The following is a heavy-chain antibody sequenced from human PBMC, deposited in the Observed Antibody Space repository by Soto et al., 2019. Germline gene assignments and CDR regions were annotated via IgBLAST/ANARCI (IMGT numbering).Heavy chain of an antibody. D-gene: IGHD3-22*01. Sequence: ASVKVSCKTSGYSFTSYFIHWVRQAPGQGLEWMGIINPSGGSTNYAQKLQGRVSMTRDRSTSTVHMELSSLRSGDTAMYYCAREYGNYDSSGYYAYWGQGTLVTVSS. J-gene: IGHJ4*02. CDR3: AREYGNYDSSGYYAY. CDR1: GYSFTSYF. CDR2: INPSGGST. V-gene: IGHV1-46*01.